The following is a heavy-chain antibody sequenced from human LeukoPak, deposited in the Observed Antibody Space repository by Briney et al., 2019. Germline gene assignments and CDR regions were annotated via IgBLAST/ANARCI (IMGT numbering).Heavy chain of an antibody. V-gene: IGHV1-3*01. CDR3: AREHDTLTGYSFDI. Sequence: GASVKVSCKSSGYTFTTYAFHWVRQAPGQTLEWMGRINAGNGNTKYSQNFQGRLTITRDTSASTAYMQLSSLRCEDTAVYYCAREHDTLTGYSFDIWGQGTMVTVSS. CDR2: INAGNGNT. CDR1: GYTFTTYA. D-gene: IGHD3-9*01. J-gene: IGHJ3*02.